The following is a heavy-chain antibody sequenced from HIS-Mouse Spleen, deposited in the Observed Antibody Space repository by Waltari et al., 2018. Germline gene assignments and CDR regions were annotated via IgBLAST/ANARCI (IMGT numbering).Heavy chain of an antibody. CDR3: ARAYYYGSGSYYKGYFDY. CDR2: IYYSGST. CDR1: GGSISSSRYY. J-gene: IGHJ4*02. V-gene: IGHV4-39*07. Sequence: QLQLQESGPGLVKPSETLSLTCTVSGGSISSSRYYWGWLRQPPGKGLEWIGSIYYSGSTYYNPSLKSRVTISVDTSKNQFSLKLSSVTAADTAVYYCARAYYYGSGSYYKGYFDYWGQGTLVTVSS. D-gene: IGHD3-10*01.